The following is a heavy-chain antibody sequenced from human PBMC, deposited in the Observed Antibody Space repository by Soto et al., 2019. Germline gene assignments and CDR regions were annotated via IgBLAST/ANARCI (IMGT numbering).Heavy chain of an antibody. V-gene: IGHV4-38-2*02. CDR1: GSSITNSFY. J-gene: IGHJ4*02. CDR2: ISHTGRT. CDR3: ASGDS. Sequence: SETLSLTCRVSGSSITNSFYWGWIRQSPEKGLEWIGSISHTGRTSYNPSLKSRVSISVDTSKNQFSLTLTSVTAADTAVYYCASGDSWGQGTLVTVSS.